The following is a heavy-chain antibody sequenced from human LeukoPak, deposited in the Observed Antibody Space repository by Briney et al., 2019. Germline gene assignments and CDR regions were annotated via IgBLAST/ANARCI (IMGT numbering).Heavy chain of an antibody. J-gene: IGHJ4*02. CDR2: IWYDGSNK. CDR1: GFTFSSYG. V-gene: IGHV3-33*01. CDR3: ARDSSVASFDY. D-gene: IGHD6-19*01. Sequence: GGSLRLSCAASGFTFSSYGMHWVRQAPGKGLEWVAVIWYDGSNKYYADSVKGRFTISRDNSKNTLYLQMNSLRAEDTAAYYCARDSSVASFDYWGQGTLVTVSS.